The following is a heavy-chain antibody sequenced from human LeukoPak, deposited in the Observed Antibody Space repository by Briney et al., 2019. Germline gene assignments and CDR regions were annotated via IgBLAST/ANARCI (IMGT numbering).Heavy chain of an antibody. D-gene: IGHD2-2*01. CDR3: ARPPRDLVSAAPFPS. Sequence: PGASVKVSCKASGYTFTGYYMHWVRQAPGQGLEWMGWINPNSGGTNYAQKFQGRVAMTTDTSINTAYMELSRLKSDDTAVYFCARPPRDLVSAAPFPSWGQGTLVTVSS. CDR2: INPNSGGT. V-gene: IGHV1-2*02. J-gene: IGHJ1*01. CDR1: GYTFTGYY.